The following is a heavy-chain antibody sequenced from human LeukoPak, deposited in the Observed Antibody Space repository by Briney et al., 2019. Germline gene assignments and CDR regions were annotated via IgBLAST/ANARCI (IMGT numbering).Heavy chain of an antibody. CDR2: IIPILGIA. Sequence: GASVTVSCKASGGTFSSYAISWVRQAPGQGLEWMGRIIPILGIANYAQKFQGRVTITADKSTSTAYMELSSLRSEDTAVYYCARGAAAGIKGSYYFDYWGQGTLVTVSS. CDR1: GGTFSSYA. V-gene: IGHV1-69*04. J-gene: IGHJ4*02. D-gene: IGHD6-13*01. CDR3: ARGAAAGIKGSYYFDY.